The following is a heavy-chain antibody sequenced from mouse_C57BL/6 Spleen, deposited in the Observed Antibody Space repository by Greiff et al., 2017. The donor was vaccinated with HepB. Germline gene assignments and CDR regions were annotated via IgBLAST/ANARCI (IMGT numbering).Heavy chain of an antibody. CDR3: AREAMVTLGTDFDY. CDR1: GYTFTSYW. Sequence: VQLQQPGAELVKPGASVKLSCKASGYTFTSYWMHWVKQRPGQGLEWIGMIHPNSGSTNYNEKFKSKATLTVDKSSSTAYMQLSSLTSEDSAVYYCAREAMVTLGTDFDYWGQGTTLTVSS. V-gene: IGHV1-64*01. D-gene: IGHD2-2*01. J-gene: IGHJ2*01. CDR2: IHPNSGST.